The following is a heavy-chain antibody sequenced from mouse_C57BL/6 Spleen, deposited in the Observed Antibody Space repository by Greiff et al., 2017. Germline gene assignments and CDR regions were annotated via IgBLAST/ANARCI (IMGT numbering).Heavy chain of an antibody. V-gene: IGHV5-16*01. CDR3: ARGDGGFDY. D-gene: IGHD2-3*01. CDR2: INYDGSST. CDR1: GFTFSDYY. J-gene: IGHJ2*01. Sequence: EVMLVESEGGLVQPGSSMKLSCTASGFTFSDYYMAWVRQVPEKGLEWVANINYDGSSTYYLDSLKSRFIISRDNAKNILYLQMSSLKSEDTATYYCARGDGGFDYWGQGTTLTVSS.